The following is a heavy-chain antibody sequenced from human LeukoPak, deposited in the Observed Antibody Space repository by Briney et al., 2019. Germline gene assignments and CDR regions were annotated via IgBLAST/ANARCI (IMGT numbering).Heavy chain of an antibody. CDR2: INPNSGGT. CDR1: GYTFTGYY. CDR3: ARGNYYDSSGYFLESPFDY. D-gene: IGHD3-22*01. V-gene: IGHV1-2*02. J-gene: IGHJ4*02. Sequence: GASVKVSCKASGYTFTGYYMHWVRQAPGQGLEWMGWINPNSGGTNYAQKLQGRVTMTRDTSISTAYMELSRLRSDDTAVYYCARGNYYDSSGYFLESPFDYWGQGTLVTVSS.